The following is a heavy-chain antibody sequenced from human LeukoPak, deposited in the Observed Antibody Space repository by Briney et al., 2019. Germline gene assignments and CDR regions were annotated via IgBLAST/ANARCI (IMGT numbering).Heavy chain of an antibody. CDR2: ISGSGGST. CDR3: AKGGHVVPAAIFDH. CDR1: GFTFSSYA. Sequence: GRSLRLSCAASGFTFSSYAMSWVRQAPGKGLEWVSAISGSGGSTYYADSVKGRFTISRDNSKNTLYLQMNSLRAEDTAVYYCAKGGHVVPAAIFDHWGQGTLVTVSS. J-gene: IGHJ4*02. D-gene: IGHD2-2*02. V-gene: IGHV3-23*01.